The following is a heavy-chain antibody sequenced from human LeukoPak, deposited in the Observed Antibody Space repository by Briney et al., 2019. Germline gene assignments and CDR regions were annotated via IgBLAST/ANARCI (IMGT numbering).Heavy chain of an antibody. CDR1: GGPFSSYT. CDR3: ARGSTGWFDH. J-gene: IGHJ5*02. Sequence: SGKVSSKASGGPFSSYTISWVRQAPGQGLKWMGRIIPIFGIANYAQKFQGRATITADKSTSTAYMELSSLRSEDTAVYYCARGSTGWFDHWGQGTLVTVSS. D-gene: IGHD1-1*01. V-gene: IGHV1-69*02. CDR2: IIPIFGIA.